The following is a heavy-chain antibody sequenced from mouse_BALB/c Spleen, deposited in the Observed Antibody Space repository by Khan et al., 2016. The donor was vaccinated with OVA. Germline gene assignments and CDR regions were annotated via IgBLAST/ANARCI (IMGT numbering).Heavy chain of an antibody. V-gene: IGHV1-69*02. D-gene: IGHD2-13*01. J-gene: IGHJ2*01. CDR1: GYPFTTYW. CDR2: IYPSDSYT. CDR3: TRGEPGNFDY. Sequence: QVQLQQSGAELVRPGASVNLSCKASGYPFTTYWINWVKQRPGQGLEWIGNIYPSDSYTNYNQKFKDKATLTVDKSSSTAYMQLSSPTSEDSAVYYCTRGEPGNFDYWGQGTTLTVSS.